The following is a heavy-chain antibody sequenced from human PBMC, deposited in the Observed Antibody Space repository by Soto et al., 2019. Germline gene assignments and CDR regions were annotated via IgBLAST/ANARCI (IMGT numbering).Heavy chain of an antibody. CDR3: VGFRYNTLLSY. D-gene: IGHD1-20*01. CDR2: IFYSGTT. CDR1: VASISSSPSY. V-gene: IGHV4-39*01. J-gene: IGHJ4*02. Sequence: PSETLSLTCTLSVASISSSPSYCAWIRQSPGRGLEWTGHIFYSGTTSYSPSLRSRVSLSADRSKNQFSLKLSSVTAADAAVYFCVGFRYNTLLSYWGQGTMV.